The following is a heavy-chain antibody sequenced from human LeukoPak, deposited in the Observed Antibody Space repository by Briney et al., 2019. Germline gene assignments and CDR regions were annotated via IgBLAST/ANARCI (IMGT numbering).Heavy chain of an antibody. CDR1: GFTFSSYA. CDR3: AVIQKVLLWFGELPTDQIFDY. D-gene: IGHD3-10*01. Sequence: GGSLRLSCAASGFTFSSYAMSWVRQAPGKGLEWVSAISGSGGSTYYADSVKGRFTISRDNSKNTLYLQMNSLRAEDTAVYYCAVIQKVLLWFGELPTDQIFDYWGQGTLVTVSS. J-gene: IGHJ4*02. V-gene: IGHV3-23*01. CDR2: ISGSGGST.